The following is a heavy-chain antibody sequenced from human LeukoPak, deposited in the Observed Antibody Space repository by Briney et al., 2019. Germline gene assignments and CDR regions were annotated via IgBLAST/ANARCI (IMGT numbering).Heavy chain of an antibody. V-gene: IGHV3-53*01. CDR3: AKDGLFGATITYYFDY. CDR2: IYSGGTT. J-gene: IGHJ4*02. D-gene: IGHD3-3*01. Sequence: GGSLRLSCAASGFTVSSHYMSWVRQAPGKGLEWVSVIYSGGTTYYADSVKGRFTISRDNSKNTLYLQMNSLRAEDTAVYYCAKDGLFGATITYYFDYWGQGTLVTVSS. CDR1: GFTVSSHY.